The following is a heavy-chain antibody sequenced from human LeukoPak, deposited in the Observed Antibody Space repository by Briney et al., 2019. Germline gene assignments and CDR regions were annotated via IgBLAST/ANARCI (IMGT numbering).Heavy chain of an antibody. CDR3: ARLYSSSN. Sequence: PSGTLSLTCIVSGDSIRSGNWWSWVRQPPGKGLEWIGEINHSGSTNYNPSLKSRVTISVDTSKNQFSLKLSSVTTADTAVYYCARLYSSSNWGQGTLVTVSS. D-gene: IGHD6-6*01. CDR1: GDSIRSGNW. CDR2: INHSGST. V-gene: IGHV4-4*02. J-gene: IGHJ4*02.